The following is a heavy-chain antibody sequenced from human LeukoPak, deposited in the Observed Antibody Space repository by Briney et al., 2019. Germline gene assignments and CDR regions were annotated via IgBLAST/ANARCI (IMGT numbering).Heavy chain of an antibody. J-gene: IGHJ6*02. Sequence: GGSLRLSCAASGFTFSSYWMTWVRQAPGKGLEWVANINQDGSERYYVDSVKGRFTISRDNAKNSLSLQMDSLRAEDTALYYCARGNAMGVWGQGTTVTASS. CDR2: INQDGSER. CDR3: ARGNAMGV. V-gene: IGHV3-7*01. CDR1: GFTFSSYW.